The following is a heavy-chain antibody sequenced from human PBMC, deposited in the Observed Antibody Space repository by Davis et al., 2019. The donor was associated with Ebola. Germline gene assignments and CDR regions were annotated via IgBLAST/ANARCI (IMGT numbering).Heavy chain of an antibody. CDR2: IIPIFGTA. J-gene: IGHJ6*02. Sequence: SVKVSCKASGGTFSSYAISWVRQAPGQGLEWMGGIIPIFGTANYAQKFQGRVTITADESTSTAYMELSSLRSEDTAVYYCARDLGYCSGGSCDYGMDVWGQGTTVTVSS. D-gene: IGHD2-15*01. CDR3: ARDLGYCSGGSCDYGMDV. CDR1: GGTFSSYA. V-gene: IGHV1-69*13.